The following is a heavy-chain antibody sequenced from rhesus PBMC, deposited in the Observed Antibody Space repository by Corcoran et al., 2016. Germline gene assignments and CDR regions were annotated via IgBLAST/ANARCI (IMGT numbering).Heavy chain of an antibody. CDR1: GYSISSGYD. V-gene: IGHV4-76*01. CDR3: ARGYYSGSLNRGYFDL. Sequence: QVQLQESGPGVVKPSETLSLTCAVSGYSISSGYDWSWIRQPPGKGLEWIGYIYGSSGSTNYNPSLQHRVTISKDTSKNQFSLKLSSVTAADTAVYYCARGYYSGSLNRGYFDLWGPGTPITISS. J-gene: IGHJ2*01. CDR2: IYGSSGST. D-gene: IGHD3-16*01.